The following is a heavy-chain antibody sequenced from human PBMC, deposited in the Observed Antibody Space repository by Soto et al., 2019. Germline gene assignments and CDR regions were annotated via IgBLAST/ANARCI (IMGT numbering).Heavy chain of an antibody. CDR1: GGSFSGYY. V-gene: IGHV4-34*01. Sequence: QVQLQQWGAGLLKPSETLSLTCAVYGGSFSGYYWSWIRQPPGKGLEWIGEINHSGSTNYNPSLKSRVTISVDTSKNQFSLKLSSVTAADTAVYYCARGGRGVRVAATPLWFDPWGQGTLVTVSS. CDR3: ARGGRGVRVAATPLWFDP. CDR2: INHSGST. D-gene: IGHD2-15*01. J-gene: IGHJ5*02.